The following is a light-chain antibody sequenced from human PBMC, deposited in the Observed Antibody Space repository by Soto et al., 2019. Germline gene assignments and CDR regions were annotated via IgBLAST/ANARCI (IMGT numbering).Light chain of an antibody. Sequence: EIMLTQSPGTLSLSPGERATLSCRASQSVSNNYLAWYQQKPGQAPRLLIYGASNRATGIPDRFSGSGSGADFTLTISRLEPEDFAVYYCQQFGSSPPRITFGQGTRLEI. CDR1: QSVSNNY. CDR3: QQFGSSPPRIT. J-gene: IGKJ5*01. V-gene: IGKV3-20*01. CDR2: GAS.